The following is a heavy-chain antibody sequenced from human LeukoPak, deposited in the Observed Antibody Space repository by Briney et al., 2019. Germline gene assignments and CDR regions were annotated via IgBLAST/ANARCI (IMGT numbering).Heavy chain of an antibody. D-gene: IGHD2-2*01. V-gene: IGHV4-4*07. Sequence: KELEGSGRTYFSGNTNYNPSLESRVTMSIDTSRNQFSLKLNSVTAADTAVYYCARGDGSGYCSSTTCSIFDYWGQGMLVTVSS. J-gene: IGHJ4*02. CDR2: TYFSGNT. CDR3: ARGDGSGYCSSTTCSIFDY.